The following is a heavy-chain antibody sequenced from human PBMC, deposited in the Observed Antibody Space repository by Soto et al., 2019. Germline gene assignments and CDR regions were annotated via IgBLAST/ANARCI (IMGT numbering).Heavy chain of an antibody. CDR1: GYTFTSYY. V-gene: IGHV1-46*01. D-gene: IGHD3-22*01. J-gene: IGHJ6*02. CDR3: ARDSDSSGYYPGTGMDV. Sequence: ASVKVSCKASGYTFTSYYMHWVRQAPGQGLEWMGIINPSGGSTSYAQKFQGRVTMTRDTSTSTVYMELSSLRSEDTAVYYCARDSDSSGYYPGTGMDVWGQGPTVTVYS. CDR2: INPSGGST.